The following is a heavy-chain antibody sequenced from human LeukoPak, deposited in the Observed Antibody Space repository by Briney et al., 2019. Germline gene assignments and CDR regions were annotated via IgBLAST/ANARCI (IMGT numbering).Heavy chain of an antibody. CDR1: GYTFTSYY. D-gene: IGHD4-17*01. CDR3: ARFGHDYGEVDY. V-gene: IGHV1-46*01. J-gene: IGHJ4*02. CDR2: INPSGGST. Sequence: VASVKVSCKASGYTFTSYYMHWVRQAPGQGLEWMGIINPSGGSTSYAQKFQGRVTMTRDTSTSTVYIELSSLRSEDTAVYYCARFGHDYGEVDYWGQGTLATVSS.